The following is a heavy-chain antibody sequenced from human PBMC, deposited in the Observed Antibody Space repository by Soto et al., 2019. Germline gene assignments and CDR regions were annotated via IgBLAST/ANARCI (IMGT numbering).Heavy chain of an antibody. CDR1: GYSFTSCW. Sequence: GESLKISCKGSGYSFTSCWIGWVRQMPGKGPEWMGIIYPGDSDTRYSPSFQGQVTISADKSISTAYLQWSSLKASDTAMYYCARHRKVYYYILTSHGFFYFWGQGTLVTVSA. CDR2: IYPGDSDT. CDR3: ARHRKVYYYILTSHGFFYF. D-gene: IGHD3-9*01. V-gene: IGHV5-51*01. J-gene: IGHJ4*02.